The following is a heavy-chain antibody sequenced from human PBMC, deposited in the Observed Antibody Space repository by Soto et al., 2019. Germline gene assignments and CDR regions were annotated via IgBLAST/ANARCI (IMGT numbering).Heavy chain of an antibody. V-gene: IGHV1-69*12. CDR3: ARDLVGQGDYDNYYFDS. CDR1: GGTFSSYA. CDR2: IIPIFGTA. J-gene: IGHJ4*02. Sequence: QVQLVQSGAGVKKPGSSVKVSCKASGGTFSSYAISWVRQAPGQGLEWMGGIIPIFGTANYAQKFQGRVTITADESTSTAYMELRSLRSEDTAVYYCARDLVGQGDYDNYYFDSWGQGTLVTVSS. D-gene: IGHD3-9*01.